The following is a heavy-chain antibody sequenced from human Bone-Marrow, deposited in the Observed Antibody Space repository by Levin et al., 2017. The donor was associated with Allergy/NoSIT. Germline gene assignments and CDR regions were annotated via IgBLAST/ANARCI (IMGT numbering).Heavy chain of an antibody. CDR3: ARAKPQWPSYHFDY. V-gene: IGHV4-61*02. D-gene: IGHD6-19*01. J-gene: IGHJ4*02. CDR1: GGSLNSGSFY. Sequence: PSETLSLTCSVSGGSLNSGSFYWNWIRQPAGKGLEWIGRIYASGGSKYNPALKSRVTISVDTSKNQFSLNLTSLTAADTAIYFCARAKPQWPSYHFDYWGQGAQVTVSS. CDR2: IYASGGS.